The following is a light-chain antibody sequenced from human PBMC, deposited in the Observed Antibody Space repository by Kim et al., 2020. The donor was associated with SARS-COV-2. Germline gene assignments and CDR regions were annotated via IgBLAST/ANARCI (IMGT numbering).Light chain of an antibody. J-gene: IGLJ1*01. Sequence: QSALTQPASVSGSPGQSITISCTGTSSDVGGYNCVSWYQQHPGKAPKLMIYDVSNRPSGVSNRFSGSKSDNTASLTISGLQDEDEADYYCTSYTGSSTPYVFGTGTKVTVL. CDR1: SSDVGGYNC. V-gene: IGLV2-14*03. CDR2: DVS. CDR3: TSYTGSSTPYV.